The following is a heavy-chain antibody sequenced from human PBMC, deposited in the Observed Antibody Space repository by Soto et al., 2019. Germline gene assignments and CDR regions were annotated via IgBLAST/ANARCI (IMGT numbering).Heavy chain of an antibody. CDR3: AKDSWYFDL. CDR2: IDTSGSST. V-gene: IGHV3-74*01. D-gene: IGHD6-13*01. CDR1: GFIFTNFW. Sequence: GSLILSREASGFIFTNFWMHLVRQVPGKGLVWVSRIDTSGSSTSYADSVKGRFTISRDNAKNTVSLQMNSLRAEDTGVYYCAKDSWYFDLWSQGSLVTVSS. J-gene: IGHJ4*02.